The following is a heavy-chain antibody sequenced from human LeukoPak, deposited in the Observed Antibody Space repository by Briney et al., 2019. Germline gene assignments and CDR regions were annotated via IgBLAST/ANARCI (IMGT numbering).Heavy chain of an antibody. CDR2: IYYSGST. CDR3: ATLKDAYTAFDY. D-gene: IGHD5-24*01. CDR1: GDSIRSSDYY. V-gene: IGHV4-39*07. J-gene: IGHJ4*02. Sequence: SETLSLTCTVSGDSIRSSDYYWGWIRQPPGKGQEWIGTIYYSGSTYYSPSLKSRVTISIDTSKNQFSLKLSSVTAADTAVYYCATLKDAYTAFDYWGQGTLVTVSS.